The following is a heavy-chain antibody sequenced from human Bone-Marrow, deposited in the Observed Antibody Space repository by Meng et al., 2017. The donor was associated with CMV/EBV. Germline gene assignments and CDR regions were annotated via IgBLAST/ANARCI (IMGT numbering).Heavy chain of an antibody. D-gene: IGHD2-2*01. Sequence: GESLKISCAASGFTFSSYSMNWVRQAPGKGLEWVSSISSSSSYIYYADSVKGRFTISRDNAKNSLYLQMNSLRAEDTAVYYCAREGCSSTSCYWAYYYYGMDFWGQGTTVTVSS. CDR3: AREGCSSTSCYWAYYYYGMDF. CDR1: GFTFSSYS. CDR2: ISSSSSYI. V-gene: IGHV3-21*01. J-gene: IGHJ6*02.